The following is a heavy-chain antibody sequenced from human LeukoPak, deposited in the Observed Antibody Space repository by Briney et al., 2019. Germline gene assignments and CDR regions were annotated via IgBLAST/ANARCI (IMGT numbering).Heavy chain of an antibody. CDR3: AERDY. J-gene: IGHJ4*02. V-gene: IGHV3-7*01. Sequence: GGSLRLSCVASGFTFSNYWMNWVRQAPGKRLEWVANIKQDGSEKYYVDSVKGRFIISRDNAKNSVYLQMNSLRVEDTGVYYCAERDYWGQGALVTVSS. CDR2: IKQDGSEK. CDR1: GFTFSNYW.